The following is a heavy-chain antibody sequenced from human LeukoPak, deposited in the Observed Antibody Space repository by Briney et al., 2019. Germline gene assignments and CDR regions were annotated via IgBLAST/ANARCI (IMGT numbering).Heavy chain of an antibody. CDR3: AKACSGGSCYSDY. J-gene: IGHJ4*02. Sequence: GGSLRLSCAASGFTFSSYAMSWVRQAPGKGLEWVSAISGSGGSTYYADSVKGRSTISRDNSKNTLYLQMNSLRAEDTAVCYCAKACSGGSCYSDYWGQGTLVTVSS. CDR1: GFTFSSYA. V-gene: IGHV3-23*01. CDR2: ISGSGGST. D-gene: IGHD2-15*01.